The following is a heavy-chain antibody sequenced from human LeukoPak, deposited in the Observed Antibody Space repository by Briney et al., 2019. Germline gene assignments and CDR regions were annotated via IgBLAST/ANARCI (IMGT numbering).Heavy chain of an antibody. CDR2: INPASSEK. D-gene: IGHD3-10*01. V-gene: IGHV3-7*01. CDR3: ASYYYGSGTSLGY. Sequence: HPGGSLRLSCAASGFTFSGYWVTWVRQAPGKGLEWVANINPASSEKYYVGSVKGRFTISRDNAKNSLYLQMNSLRAEDTAVYYCASYYYGSGTSLGYWGQGTLVTVSS. CDR1: GFTFSGYW. J-gene: IGHJ4*02.